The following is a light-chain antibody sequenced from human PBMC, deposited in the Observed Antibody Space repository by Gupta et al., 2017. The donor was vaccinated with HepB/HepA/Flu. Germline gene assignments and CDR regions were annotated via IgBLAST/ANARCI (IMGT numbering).Light chain of an antibody. J-gene: IGLJ2*01. CDR1: SSSIGSNT. Sequence: SVLTPPPSASRTPGQRVTISCSGSSSSIGSNTLNCYKQLPGTAPKLPIYNNNQRPSGVPDRFSGSRSGTSASLAISGLQSEDEADYYCATWDDSLNGQVFGGGTKLTVL. V-gene: IGLV1-44*01. CDR3: ATWDDSLNGQV. CDR2: NNN.